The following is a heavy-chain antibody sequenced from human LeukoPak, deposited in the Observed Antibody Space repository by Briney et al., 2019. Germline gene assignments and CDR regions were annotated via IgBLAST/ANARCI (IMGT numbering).Heavy chain of an antibody. CDR1: GFTFSSYG. J-gene: IGHJ4*02. V-gene: IGHV3-30*02. D-gene: IGHD3-22*01. CDR3: ARGRDSSGYYPY. CDR2: IRYDGSNK. Sequence: GGSLRLSCAASGFTFSSYGMHWVRQAPGKGLEWVAFIRYDGSNKYYADSVKGRFTISRDNSKNTLYLQMNSLRAEDTAVYYCARGRDSSGYYPYWGQGTLVTVSS.